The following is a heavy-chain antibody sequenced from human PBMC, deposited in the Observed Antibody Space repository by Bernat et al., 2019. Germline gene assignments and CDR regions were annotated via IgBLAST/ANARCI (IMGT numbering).Heavy chain of an antibody. Sequence: EVQLVESGGGLVQLGGSLRLPCSAPGSPFSSYAMHWVRQAPGKGPEYVSAISINGGSTYYANSVKGRFTISRDNSKNTLYLQMGSLRAEDMAVYYCARGSTVSTMDIYYYYGMDVWGQGTTVTVSS. V-gene: IGHV3-64*01. CDR1: GSPFSSYA. CDR2: ISINGGST. CDR3: ARGSTVSTMDIYYYYGMDV. J-gene: IGHJ6*02. D-gene: IGHD4-17*01.